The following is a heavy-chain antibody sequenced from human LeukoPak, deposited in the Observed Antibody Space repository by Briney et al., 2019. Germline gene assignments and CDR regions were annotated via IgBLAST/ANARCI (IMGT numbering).Heavy chain of an antibody. V-gene: IGHV4-31*03. J-gene: IGHJ4*02. CDR1: GDSLSSGGHY. CDR2: IHYSGSA. D-gene: IGHD2-15*01. Sequence: SETLSLTCIVSGDSLSSGGHYWSWIRQHPGKGLEWIGYIHYSGSAYYNPSLKSRVTMSVDTSKNHFSLKLSSVNAADTAIYYCARTYCSRGTCSEGFDFWGQGTLVTVSS. CDR3: ARTYCSRGTCSEGFDF.